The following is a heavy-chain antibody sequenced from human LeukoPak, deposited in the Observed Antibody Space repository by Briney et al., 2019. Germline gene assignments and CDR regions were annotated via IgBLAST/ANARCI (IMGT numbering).Heavy chain of an antibody. CDR2: ISSTSSVI. Sequence: GGSLRFSCAASGATFSSHTMNWVRQAPGKGLEWISYISSTSSVIYYADSVKGRFTISRDNAKNSLYLQMSSLRAEDTAVYYCARNLPAADYWGQGTLVTVSS. J-gene: IGHJ4*02. CDR1: GATFSSHT. CDR3: ARNLPAADY. V-gene: IGHV3-48*04. D-gene: IGHD2-2*01.